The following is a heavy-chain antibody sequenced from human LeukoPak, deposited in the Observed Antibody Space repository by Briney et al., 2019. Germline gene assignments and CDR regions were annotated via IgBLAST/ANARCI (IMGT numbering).Heavy chain of an antibody. CDR1: GFTFSKYW. Sequence: GGSLRLSCAASGFTFSKYWMSWVRQAPGKGLVWVSRINFDGSSTNYADSVRGRFTISRDNAKDTLYLQINSLRAEDTAVYYCARGITGMYYYDPWGQGTLVTVSS. J-gene: IGHJ5*02. D-gene: IGHD3-10*01. CDR3: ARGITGMYYYDP. CDR2: INFDGSST. V-gene: IGHV3-74*01.